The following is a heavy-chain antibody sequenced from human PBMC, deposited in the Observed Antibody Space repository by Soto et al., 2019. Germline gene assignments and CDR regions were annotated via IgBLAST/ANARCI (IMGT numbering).Heavy chain of an antibody. V-gene: IGHV3-9*01. CDR3: AKDNGYYYPHAVDV. D-gene: IGHD2-8*01. Sequence: EVHLVESGGGMAQPGGSLRLSCVVSGEKVDDDAMHWVRQAPGKGLEWVAGISWDSTMIGYADSVKGRFTISRDNAKKSLYLQMINRSPADTALYYCAKDNGYYYPHAVDVWGQGTMVTVSA. CDR2: ISWDSTMI. J-gene: IGHJ3*01. CDR1: GEKVDDDA.